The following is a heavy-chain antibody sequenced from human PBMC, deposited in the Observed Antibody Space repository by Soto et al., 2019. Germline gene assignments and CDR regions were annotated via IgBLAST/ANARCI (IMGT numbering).Heavy chain of an antibody. D-gene: IGHD3-10*01. V-gene: IGHV1-46*04. Sequence: GASVKVSCKASGYTFTSYYMHWVLQAPGQGLEWMGIINPSGGSTSYADSVKGRFTTSRDNANNSLFLEMNSLRAEDTAVYYCVRVGYAYGNDPWGQGTLVTVSS. CDR2: INPSGGST. J-gene: IGHJ5*02. CDR1: GYTFTSYY. CDR3: VRVGYAYGNDP.